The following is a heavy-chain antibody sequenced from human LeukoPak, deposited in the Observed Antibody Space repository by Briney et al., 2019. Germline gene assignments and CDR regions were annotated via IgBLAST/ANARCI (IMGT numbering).Heavy chain of an antibody. D-gene: IGHD6-19*01. J-gene: IGHJ4*02. V-gene: IGHV4-34*01. Sequence: PSETLSLTCAVYGGSFTGYYWSWIRQPPGKGLEWSGEINHSGTTNYNPSLKSRVTISVDTSKNQFSLKLSSVTAADTAVYYCARERAGLWGQGTLVTVSS. CDR2: INHSGTT. CDR1: GGSFTGYY. CDR3: ARERAGL.